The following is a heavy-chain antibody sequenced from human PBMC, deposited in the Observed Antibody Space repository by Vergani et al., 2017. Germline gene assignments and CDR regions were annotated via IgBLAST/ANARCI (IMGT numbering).Heavy chain of an antibody. CDR2: VSTGTKSQ. J-gene: IGHJ4*02. CDR3: ARDLRYYPGDY. Sequence: QLVESGGGWVQPGGSLRLSCVVSGFDFSSYIMNWVRQAPGKGLEWVSFVSTGTKSQSYAESVKGRFTISRDSAKNSLYLQMDSLRAEDTAVYYCARDLRYYPGDYWGQGTLVTVSS. CDR1: GFDFSSYI. V-gene: IGHV3-48*01. D-gene: IGHD3-10*01.